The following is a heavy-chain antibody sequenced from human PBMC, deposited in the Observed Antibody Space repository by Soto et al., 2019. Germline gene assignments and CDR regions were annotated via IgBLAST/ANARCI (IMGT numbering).Heavy chain of an antibody. D-gene: IGHD6-19*01. CDR1: GYTFTSYG. CDR3: ARDGIAAAYSSGWSGDPFDI. V-gene: IGHV1-18*01. Sequence: ASVKVSCKASGYTFTSYGISWVRQAPGQGLEWMGWISAYNGNTNYAQKLQGRVTMTTDTSTSTAYMELRSLRSDDTAVYYCARDGIAAAYSSGWSGDPFDIWGQGTMVTVSS. J-gene: IGHJ3*02. CDR2: ISAYNGNT.